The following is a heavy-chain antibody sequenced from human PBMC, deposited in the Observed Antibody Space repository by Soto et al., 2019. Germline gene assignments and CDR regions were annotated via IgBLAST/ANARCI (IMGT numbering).Heavy chain of an antibody. CDR3: TTDILWSGGDF. V-gene: IGHV1-69*13. CDR1: GGTFSSYA. CDR2: IIPIFGTA. D-gene: IGHD3-10*01. Sequence: SVKVSCKASGGTFSSYAISWVRQAPGQGLEWMGGIIPIFGTANYAQKFQGRVTITADESTSTVYLQMNSLKTDDTAVYYCTTDILWSGGDFWGQGTLVTVSS. J-gene: IGHJ4*02.